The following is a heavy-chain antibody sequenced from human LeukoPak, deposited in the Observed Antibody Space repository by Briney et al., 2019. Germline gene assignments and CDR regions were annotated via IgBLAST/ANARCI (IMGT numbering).Heavy chain of an antibody. D-gene: IGHD3-10*01. CDR2: IDPSDSYT. V-gene: IGHV5-10-1*01. CDR3: ARLPIGDMYYYYYGMDV. Sequence: GGSLQISCKGSGYSFTSYWISWVRQMPGKGLEWMGRIDPSDSYTNYSPSFQGHVTISADKSISTAYLQWSSLKASDTAMYYCARLPIGDMYYYYYGMDVWGQGTTVTVSS. J-gene: IGHJ6*02. CDR1: GYSFTSYW.